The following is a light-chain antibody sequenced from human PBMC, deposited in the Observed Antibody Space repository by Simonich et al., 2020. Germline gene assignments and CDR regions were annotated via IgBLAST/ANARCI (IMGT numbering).Light chain of an antibody. CDR3: QQYYSTPPT. Sequence: DIVMTQSPDSLAVSLGERATINSKSSQSVLYSSNNKNYLAWYKQKPGQPPNLLIYWESTRESGVPDRFSGSGSGTDFTLTISSLQAEDVAVYYCQQYYSTPPTFGQGPRLEIK. J-gene: IGKJ5*01. CDR2: WES. V-gene: IGKV4-1*01. CDR1: QSVLYSSNNKNY.